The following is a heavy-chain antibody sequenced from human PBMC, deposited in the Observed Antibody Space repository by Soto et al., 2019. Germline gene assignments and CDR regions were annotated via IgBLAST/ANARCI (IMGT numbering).Heavy chain of an antibody. CDR1: GGSITSGDYY. V-gene: IGHV4-61*08. CDR3: ASVTRTCISTSCYRYYYGMDV. J-gene: IGHJ6*02. CDR2: IYYTGST. D-gene: IGHD2-2*02. Sequence: SETLSLTCTVSGGSITSGDYYWSWIRQPPGRGLEWIGYIYYTGSTYYNPSLKSRVTISVDTSKNQFSLKLSSVTAADTAVYYCASVTRTCISTSCYRYYYGMDVWGQGTTVTVSS.